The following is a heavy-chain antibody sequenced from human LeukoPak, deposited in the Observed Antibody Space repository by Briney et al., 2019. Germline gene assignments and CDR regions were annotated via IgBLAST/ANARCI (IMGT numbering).Heavy chain of an antibody. D-gene: IGHD5-12*01. Sequence: PGGSLRLSCAGSGFTFSSSAMNWVRQAPGKGLEWVASINNVGSHIYYADSVKGRFTISRDNAKNSLYLQMNSLRAEDTAAYYCARDPTQWLRYGRFDYWGQGTLVAVSS. CDR2: INNVGSHI. CDR1: GFTFSSSA. V-gene: IGHV3-21*01. CDR3: ARDPTQWLRYGRFDY. J-gene: IGHJ4*02.